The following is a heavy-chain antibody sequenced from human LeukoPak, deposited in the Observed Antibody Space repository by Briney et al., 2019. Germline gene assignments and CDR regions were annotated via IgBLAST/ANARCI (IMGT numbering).Heavy chain of an antibody. J-gene: IGHJ6*02. CDR3: ARVSPSGVWDV. Sequence: SETLSLTCTVSGGSISGINYYWTWIRQPAGKGLEWIGRIYTTGSSNYNPSLKSRVTISVDTSNNQFSLKLSSVTAADTAVYYCARVSPSGVWDVWGQGNTVTVSS. CDR2: IYTTGSS. D-gene: IGHD3-10*01. V-gene: IGHV4-61*02. CDR1: GGSISGINYY.